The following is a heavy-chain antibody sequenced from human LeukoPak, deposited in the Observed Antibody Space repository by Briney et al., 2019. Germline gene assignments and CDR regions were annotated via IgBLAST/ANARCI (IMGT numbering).Heavy chain of an antibody. CDR3: ARDTDYSLGAFDI. V-gene: IGHV3-23*01. D-gene: IGHD4-11*01. CDR2: ISGSGGST. J-gene: IGHJ3*02. CDR1: GFTFSSYG. Sequence: GGSLRLSCAASGFTFSSYGMSWVRQAPGKGLEWVSAISGSGGSTYYADSVKGRFTISRDNSKNTLYLQMNSLRAEDTAVYYCARDTDYSLGAFDIWGQGTMVTASS.